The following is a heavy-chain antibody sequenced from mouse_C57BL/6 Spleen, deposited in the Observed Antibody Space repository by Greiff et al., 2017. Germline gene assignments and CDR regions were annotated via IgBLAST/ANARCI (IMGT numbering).Heavy chain of an antibody. J-gene: IGHJ4*01. CDR3: ALYYYGSSYYAMDY. CDR1: GYSITSGYY. V-gene: IGHV3-6*01. CDR2: ISYDGSN. D-gene: IGHD1-1*01. Sequence: EVKLQESGPGLVKPSQSLSLTCSVTGYSITSGYYWNWIRQFPGNKLEWMGYISYDGSNNYNPSLTNRISITRDTSKNQFFLKLNSVTTEDTATYYCALYYYGSSYYAMDYWGQGTSVTVSS.